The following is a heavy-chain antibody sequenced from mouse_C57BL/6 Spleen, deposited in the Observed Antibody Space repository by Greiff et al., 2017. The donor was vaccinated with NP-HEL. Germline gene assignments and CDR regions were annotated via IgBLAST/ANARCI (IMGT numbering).Heavy chain of an antibody. Sequence: QVQLQQPGAELVKPGASVKMSCKASGYTFTSYWITWVKQRPGQGLEWIGDIYPGSGSTNYNEKFKSKATLTVDTSSSTAYMQLSSLTSEDSAVYNCARSAYSVSSPYYFDYGGKGTTLTVSS. CDR1: GYTFTSYW. CDR2: IYPGSGST. D-gene: IGHD1-1*01. V-gene: IGHV1-55*01. CDR3: ARSAYSVSSPYYFDY. J-gene: IGHJ2*01.